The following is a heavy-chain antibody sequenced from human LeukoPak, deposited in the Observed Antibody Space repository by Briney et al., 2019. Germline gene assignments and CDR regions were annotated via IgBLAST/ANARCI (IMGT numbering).Heavy chain of an antibody. V-gene: IGHV3-33*01. D-gene: IGHD3-10*02. Sequence: GGSLRLSCAASGFAFNTYDMHWVRQAPGQGLEWVALIWHDGSHKFYSNSVRGQFTISRDNSKNTVSLQMNNLRPEDTAVYYCAREIFCSGSYPDFWGQGTLVTVSS. J-gene: IGHJ4*02. CDR2: IWHDGSHK. CDR1: GFAFNTYD. CDR3: AREIFCSGSYPDF.